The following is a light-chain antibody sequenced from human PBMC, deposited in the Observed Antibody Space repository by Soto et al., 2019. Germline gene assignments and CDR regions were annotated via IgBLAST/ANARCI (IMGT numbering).Light chain of an antibody. CDR3: QQYDSSRT. Sequence: EVVLTQSPGTLSLSPGERATLSCRASQSISSRFLAWYQQKPGQAPRLLMYGESIRATGIPDRFSGSGSGTDFTLSISRLEPEDFAVYYCQQYDSSRTFGQGTKVEIK. J-gene: IGKJ1*01. CDR1: QSISSRF. CDR2: GES. V-gene: IGKV3-20*01.